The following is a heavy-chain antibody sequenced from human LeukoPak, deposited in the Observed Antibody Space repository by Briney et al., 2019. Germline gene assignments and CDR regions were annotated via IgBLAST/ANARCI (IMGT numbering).Heavy chain of an antibody. Sequence: GGSLRLSCAGSGFTFSDSTMIWVRQAPGKGLEWVSSISDRSSYIYYADSVKGRFTISRDNARNSLYLQMNSLRVEDTAVYYCARAHCSGRGCYQRYDGFDIWGQGTVVTVSS. CDR1: GFTFSDST. CDR2: ISDRSSYI. J-gene: IGHJ3*02. D-gene: IGHD2-15*01. CDR3: ARAHCSGRGCYQRYDGFDI. V-gene: IGHV3-21*01.